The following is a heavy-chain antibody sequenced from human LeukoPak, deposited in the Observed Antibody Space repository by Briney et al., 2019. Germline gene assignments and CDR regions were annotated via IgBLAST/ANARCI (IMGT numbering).Heavy chain of an antibody. CDR3: ASAPPGIAAYFDF. D-gene: IGHD6-13*01. J-gene: IGHJ4*02. Sequence: PGGSLRLSCAASGFTFSNYWTHWVRQAPGKGLVWVSRINIDGSSPRYADSVEGRFTISRDNAKNPLYLQMNSLRVEDTAVYYCASAPPGIAAYFDFWGRGTLVTVSS. CDR2: INIDGSSP. V-gene: IGHV3-74*01. CDR1: GFTFSNYW.